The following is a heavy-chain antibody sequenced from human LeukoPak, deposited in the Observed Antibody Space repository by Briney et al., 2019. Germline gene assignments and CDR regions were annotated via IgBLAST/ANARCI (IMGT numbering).Heavy chain of an antibody. D-gene: IGHD5-12*01. Sequence: GGSLRLSCTASGFTFGDYAMSWFCQAPGKGLEWVGFIRSKAYGGTTEYAASVKGRFTISRDDSKSIAYLQMNSLKTEDTAVYYCTRDFDGGYDNFDYWGQGTLVTVSS. V-gene: IGHV3-49*03. J-gene: IGHJ4*02. CDR3: TRDFDGGYDNFDY. CDR1: GFTFGDYA. CDR2: IRSKAYGGTT.